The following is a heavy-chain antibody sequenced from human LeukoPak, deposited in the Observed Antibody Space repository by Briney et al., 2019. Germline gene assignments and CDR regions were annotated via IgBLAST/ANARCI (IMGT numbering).Heavy chain of an antibody. Sequence: GGSLRLSCAASGFTFSSYKMNWVRQAPGRGLEWVSSIHSGGSDVYYADSVKGRFTVSRDNAKNSLFLQMNSLRAEDTALYYCARGHYDILTGNYKWTPDCWGQGTLVTVSS. V-gene: IGHV3-21*06. D-gene: IGHD3-9*01. J-gene: IGHJ4*02. CDR1: GFTFSSYK. CDR2: IHSGGSDV. CDR3: ARGHYDILTGNYKWTPDC.